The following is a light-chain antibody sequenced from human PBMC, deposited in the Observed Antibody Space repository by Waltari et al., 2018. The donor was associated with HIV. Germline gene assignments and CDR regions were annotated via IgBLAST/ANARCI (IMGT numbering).Light chain of an antibody. CDR3: QAWDSSTVV. CDR2: EDN. V-gene: IGLV3-1*01. J-gene: IGLJ2*01. CDR1: KLGNKY. Sequence: SYEVTQPPSVSVSPGQTASITCSGHKLGNKYTAWYQQKQGQSPVLVIYEDNKRRSGTPERFSGSNSGDTATLTISGTQAMDEADYYCQAWDSSTVVFGGGTRLTVL.